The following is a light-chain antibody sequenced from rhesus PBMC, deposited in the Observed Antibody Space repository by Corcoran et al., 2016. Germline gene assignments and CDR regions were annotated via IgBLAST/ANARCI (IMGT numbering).Light chain of an antibody. CDR2: KAF. CDR1: ENVNNY. Sequence: DIQMTQSPSSLSASVGDRVTITCRASENVNNYLNWYQQKPGKAPKLLINKAFTLQSGVPSRVSGRGSGTDYTFTISSLQPEDVATYYCQHGYGTPLTFGGGTKVEIK. J-gene: IGKJ4*01. CDR3: QHGYGTPLT. V-gene: IGKV1-74*01.